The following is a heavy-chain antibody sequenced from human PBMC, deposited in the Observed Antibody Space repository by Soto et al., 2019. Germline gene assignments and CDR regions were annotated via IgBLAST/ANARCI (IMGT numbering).Heavy chain of an antibody. V-gene: IGHV1-2*02. D-gene: IGHD3-9*01. CDR3: SRDLSTPGYDILTGIYGIDV. J-gene: IGHJ6*02. CDR1: GYTFTGYY. CDR2: INPNSGGT. Sequence: QVQLVQSGAEVKKPGASVKVSCKASGYTFTGYYIPWVRQAPGQGLEWMGWINPNSGGTNYAQKFQGRVTMTRDTSNSTASMELSRLRSEDTAVYYCSRDLSTPGYDILTGIYGIDVWGQGTTVTVSS.